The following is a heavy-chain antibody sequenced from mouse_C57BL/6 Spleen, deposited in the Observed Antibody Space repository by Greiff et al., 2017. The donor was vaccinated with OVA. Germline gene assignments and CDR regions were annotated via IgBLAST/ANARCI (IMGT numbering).Heavy chain of an antibody. CDR3: ARYIGHNYFDY. CDR2: IRNKANGYTT. V-gene: IGHV7-3*01. CDR1: GFTFTDYY. Sequence: EVQGVESGGGLVQPGGSLSLSCAASGFTFTDYYMSWVRQPPGKALEWLGFIRNKANGYTTESSASMKGRFTISRDNSPSILYLHMNALRAEDSATYYCARYIGHNYFDYWGQGTTLTVSS. J-gene: IGHJ2*01. D-gene: IGHD3-3*01.